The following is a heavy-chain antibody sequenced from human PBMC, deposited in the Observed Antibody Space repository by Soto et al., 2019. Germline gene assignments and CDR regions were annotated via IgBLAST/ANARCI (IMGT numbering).Heavy chain of an antibody. CDR2: IYYSGST. CDR3: AREAYNWFDP. CDR1: GGSISSYY. V-gene: IGHV4-59*01. Sequence: PSETLSLTCTVSGGSISSYYWSWIRQPPEKGLEWIGYIYYSGSTNYNPSLKSRVTISVDTSKNQFSLKLSSVTAADTAVYYCAREAYNWFDPWGQGTLVTVSS. J-gene: IGHJ5*02.